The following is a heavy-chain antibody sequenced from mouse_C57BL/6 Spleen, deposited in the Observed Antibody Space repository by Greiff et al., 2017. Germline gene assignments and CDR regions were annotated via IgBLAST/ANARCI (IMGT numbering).Heavy chain of an antibody. CDR3: ARQLRD. CDR1: GYAFSSSW. CDR2: IYPGDGDT. J-gene: IGHJ3*01. Sequence: VQLVESGPELVKPGASVKISCKASGYAFSSSWMNWVKQRPGKGIEWIGRIYPGDGDTNYNGKFKGKATLTADKSSSTAYMQRSSLTSEDSAVYFCARQLRDWGQGTLVTVSA. D-gene: IGHD3-2*02. V-gene: IGHV1-82*01.